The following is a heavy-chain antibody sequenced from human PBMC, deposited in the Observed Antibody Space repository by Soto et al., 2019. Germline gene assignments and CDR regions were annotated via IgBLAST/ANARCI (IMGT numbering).Heavy chain of an antibody. V-gene: IGHV1-18*01. CDR3: ARSYYDSSGYYEDDWFDP. D-gene: IGHD3-22*01. J-gene: IGHJ5*02. Sequence: SVKVSCKASGYTFTSYGISWVRQAPGQGLEWMGWISAYNGNTNYAQKLQGRVTMTTDTSTSTAYMELRSLRSDDTAVYYCARSYYDSSGYYEDDWFDPWGQGTLVTVSS. CDR2: ISAYNGNT. CDR1: GYTFTSYG.